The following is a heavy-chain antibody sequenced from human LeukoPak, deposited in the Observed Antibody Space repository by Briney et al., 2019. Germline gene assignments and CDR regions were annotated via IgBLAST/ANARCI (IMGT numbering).Heavy chain of an antibody. J-gene: IGHJ3*02. CDR1: GGSISSSSYY. Sequence: SETLSLMCTVSGGSISSSSYYWGWIRQPPGKGLEWIGSIYYSGSTYYNPSLKSRVTISVDTSKNQFSLKLSSVTAADAAVYYCARPVVRARDTFDISGQRTMVTVSS. V-gene: IGHV4-39*01. D-gene: IGHD2-2*01. CDR2: IYYSGST. CDR3: ARPVVRARDTFDI.